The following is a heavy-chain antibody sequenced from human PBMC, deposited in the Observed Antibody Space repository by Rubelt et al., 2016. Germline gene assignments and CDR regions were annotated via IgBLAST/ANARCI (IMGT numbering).Heavy chain of an antibody. CDR3: AKGTGTYLPKYYFDY. Sequence: GGSLRLSCAASGFTFSSYAMTWVRQAPGKGLEWVSAISGSGGSTYYADSVKGRFTISRDNSKNTLYLPMNSLRAEDTAVYYCAKGTGTYLPKYYFDYWGQGTLVTVSS. D-gene: IGHD3/OR15-3a*01. J-gene: IGHJ4*02. CDR1: GFTFSSYA. CDR2: ISGSGGST. V-gene: IGHV3-23*01.